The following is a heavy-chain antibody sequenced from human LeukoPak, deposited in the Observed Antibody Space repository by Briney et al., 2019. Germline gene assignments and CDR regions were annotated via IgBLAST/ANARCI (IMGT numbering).Heavy chain of an antibody. V-gene: IGHV3-53*01. CDR1: GFTVSSNY. D-gene: IGHD4-23*01. CDR3: ARRGDGGRSFDF. CDR2: IYSGGTT. Sequence: GGSLRLSCAASGFTVSSNYLSWVRQAPGKGLEWVSLIYSGGTTYYADSVKGRFTISRDNSKNTLYLQMNSLRAEDTAVYYCARRGDGGRSFDFWGQGTLVTVSS. J-gene: IGHJ4*02.